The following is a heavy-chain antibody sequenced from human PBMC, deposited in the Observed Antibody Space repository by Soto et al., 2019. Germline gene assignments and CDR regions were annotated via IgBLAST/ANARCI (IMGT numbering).Heavy chain of an antibody. Sequence: EVQLVESGGGLVQPGRSLRLSCAASGFTFDDYAMHWVRQVPGKGLEWVSGINCNSGSIGYADSVKGRFAISRDNAKKSLHLQMNSLRAEDTAFYYCVKDESINWYSGHFRHWGQGTLVTVSS. CDR3: VKDESINWYSGHFRH. V-gene: IGHV3-9*01. J-gene: IGHJ1*01. CDR2: INCNSGSI. D-gene: IGHD6-13*01. CDR1: GFTFDDYA.